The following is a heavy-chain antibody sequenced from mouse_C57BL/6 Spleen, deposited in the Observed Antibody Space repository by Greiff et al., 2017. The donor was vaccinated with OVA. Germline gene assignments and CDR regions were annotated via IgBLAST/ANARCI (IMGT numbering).Heavy chain of an antibody. Sequence: EVQGVESGAGLVKPGGSLKLSCAASGFTFSSYAMSWVRQTPEKRLEWVAYISSGGDYIYYADTVKGRFTISRDNARNTLYLQMSSLKSEDTAMYYCTRYYSLYYAMDYWGQGTSVTVSS. V-gene: IGHV5-9-1*02. J-gene: IGHJ4*01. CDR2: ISSGGDYI. CDR3: TRYYSLYYAMDY. CDR1: GFTFSSYA. D-gene: IGHD1-1*01.